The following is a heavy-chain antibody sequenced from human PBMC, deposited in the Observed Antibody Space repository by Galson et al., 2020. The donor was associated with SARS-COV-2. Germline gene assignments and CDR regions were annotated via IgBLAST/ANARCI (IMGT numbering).Heavy chain of an antibody. V-gene: IGHV1-2*02. D-gene: IGHD3-22*01. CDR1: GYTFNAYY. Sequence: ASVKVSCKTSGYTFNAYYVHWVRQAPGQGLEWMGWINPNSGGTNYAQQFQGRVTITRDTSISTAYMELSSLRSDDTAVYYCARGRAAGGGYYDRSGYFAGNFQLWGQGTLVTVSS. CDR3: ARGRAAGGGYYDRSGYFAGNFQL. J-gene: IGHJ1*01. CDR2: INPNSGGT.